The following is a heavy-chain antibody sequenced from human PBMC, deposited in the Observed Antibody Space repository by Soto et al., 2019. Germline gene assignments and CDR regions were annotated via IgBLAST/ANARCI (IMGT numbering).Heavy chain of an antibody. Sequence: GASVKVSCKASGGTFSSYAISWVRQAPGQGLEWMGGIIPIFGTANYAQKFQGRVTITADESTSTAYMELSSLRSEDTAVYYCARDLPLYNEGRGMDVWGQGTTVTVSS. CDR1: GGTFSSYA. CDR2: IIPIFGTA. CDR3: ARDLPLYNEGRGMDV. J-gene: IGHJ6*02. V-gene: IGHV1-69*13. D-gene: IGHD1-20*01.